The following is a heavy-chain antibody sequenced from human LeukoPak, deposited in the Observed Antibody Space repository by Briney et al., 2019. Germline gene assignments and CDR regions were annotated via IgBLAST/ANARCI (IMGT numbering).Heavy chain of an antibody. Sequence: GGSLRLSCEGSGSTFSNYWMGWVRQAPGKGLQWVANIKTDGSEKYYVDSVKGRFTISRDNAKNSLYLQMNSLRAEDTAVYYCARENRPDYYDSSGYYDKSAFDIWGQGTMVTVSS. J-gene: IGHJ3*02. V-gene: IGHV3-7*01. CDR1: GSTFSNYW. D-gene: IGHD3-22*01. CDR2: IKTDGSEK. CDR3: ARENRPDYYDSSGYYDKSAFDI.